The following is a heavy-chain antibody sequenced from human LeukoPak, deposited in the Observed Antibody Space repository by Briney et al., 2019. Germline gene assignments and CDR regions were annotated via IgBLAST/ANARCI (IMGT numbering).Heavy chain of an antibody. CDR1: GFAFKNAW. CDR3: TTSSYCEKNVCQTYFDF. Sequence: PGGSLRLSCAASGFAFKNAWMSWVRQAPGKGLEWLGLSEGATTDYSAPVKGRFTISRDDSENTLYLQMSSLKTEDTAVYYCTTSSYCEKNVCQTYFDFWGQGTLVTVSS. V-gene: IGHV3-15*01. D-gene: IGHD2-21*01. CDR2: SEGATT. J-gene: IGHJ4*02.